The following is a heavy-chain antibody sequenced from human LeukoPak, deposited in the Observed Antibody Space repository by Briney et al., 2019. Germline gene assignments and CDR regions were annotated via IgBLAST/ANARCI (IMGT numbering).Heavy chain of an antibody. J-gene: IGHJ3*02. V-gene: IGHV3-23*01. CDR3: AKDVMYYYDSSLPFGI. CDR1: GFTFSSYA. Sequence: PGGSLRLSCAASGFTFSSYAMSWVRQAPGKGLEWVSAISGSGGSTYYADSVKGRFTISRDNSKNTLYLQMNSLRAEDTAVYYCAKDVMYYYDSSLPFGIWGQGTMVTVSS. CDR2: ISGSGGST. D-gene: IGHD3-22*01.